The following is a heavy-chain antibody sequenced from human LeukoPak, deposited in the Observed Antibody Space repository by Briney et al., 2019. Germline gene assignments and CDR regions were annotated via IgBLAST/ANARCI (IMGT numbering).Heavy chain of an antibody. V-gene: IGHV6-1*01. CDR3: ARGWGFDF. Sequence: SQTLSLTCAISGDSFSSTNTAWNWIRQSPSRGLEWLGRTYYRSKWYTDYAVSVKSRITINPDTSKNQFSLQLNSLTPEDTAVYYCARGWGFDFWGQGTLVTVSS. D-gene: IGHD7-27*01. J-gene: IGHJ4*02. CDR1: GDSFSSTNTA. CDR2: TYYRSKWYT.